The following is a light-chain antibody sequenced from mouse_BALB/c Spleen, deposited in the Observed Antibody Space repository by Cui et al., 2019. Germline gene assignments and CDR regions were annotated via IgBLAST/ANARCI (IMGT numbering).Light chain of an antibody. Sequence: IVMTQPQKFMFTLVGDRVSVTCKTSQNVGTNVAWYQQKPGQSPKALIYSASYRYSGVPDRFTGSGSGTDFTLTISNVQAEDLAEYFCQQYNSYPLTFGAGTKLELK. V-gene: IGKV6-15*01. CDR3: QQYNSYPLT. CDR2: SAS. CDR1: QNVGTN. J-gene: IGKJ5*01.